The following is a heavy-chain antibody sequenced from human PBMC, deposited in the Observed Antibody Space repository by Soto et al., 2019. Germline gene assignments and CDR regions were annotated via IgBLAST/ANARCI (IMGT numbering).Heavy chain of an antibody. D-gene: IGHD3-9*01. J-gene: IGHJ6*02. Sequence: GGSLRLSCAASGFTFSSYSMNWVRQAPGKGLEWVSYISSSSSTIYYADSVKGRFTISRDNAKNSLYLQMNSLRDEDTAVYYCARLRYFDWPGGMDVWGQGTTVTVSS. CDR3: ARLRYFDWPGGMDV. CDR1: GFTFSSYS. V-gene: IGHV3-48*02. CDR2: ISSSSSTI.